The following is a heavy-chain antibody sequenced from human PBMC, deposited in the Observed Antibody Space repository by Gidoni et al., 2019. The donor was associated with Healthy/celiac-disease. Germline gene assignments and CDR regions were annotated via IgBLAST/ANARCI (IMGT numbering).Heavy chain of an antibody. Sequence: QLQLQESGPGLVKPSETLSRTCTVSGGSISSSSYYRGWIRQPPGKGLEWIGSIYFSGSTYYNPSLKSRVTISVDTSKNQFSLKLSSVTAADTAVYYCARLGRRATYSYGAYYYYGMDVWGQGTTVTVSS. J-gene: IGHJ6*02. CDR2: IYFSGST. CDR3: ARLGRRATYSYGAYYYYGMDV. V-gene: IGHV4-39*07. D-gene: IGHD5-18*01. CDR1: GGSISSSSYY.